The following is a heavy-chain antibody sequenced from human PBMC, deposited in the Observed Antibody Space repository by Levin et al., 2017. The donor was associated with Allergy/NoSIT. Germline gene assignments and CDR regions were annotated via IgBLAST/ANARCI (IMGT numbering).Heavy chain of an antibody. CDR2: IYYSGST. Sequence: SQTLSLTCTVSGGSISSSSYYWGWIRQPPGKGLEWIGSIYYSGSTYYNPSLKSRVTISVDTPKNQFSLKLSSVTAADSAVYYCARPSITMIRGANWYFDLWGRGTLVTVSS. D-gene: IGHD3-10*01. CDR1: GGSISSSSYY. V-gene: IGHV4-39*01. J-gene: IGHJ2*01. CDR3: ARPSITMIRGANWYFDL.